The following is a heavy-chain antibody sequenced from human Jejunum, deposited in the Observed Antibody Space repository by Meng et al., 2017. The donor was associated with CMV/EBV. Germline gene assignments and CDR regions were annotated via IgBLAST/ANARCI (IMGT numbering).Heavy chain of an antibody. D-gene: IGHD3-3*01. CDR1: GTTVNDYS. CDR3: GRVLVFYYAMDV. V-gene: IGHV1-69*10. Sequence: SGTTVNDYSITWVRQAPGQGLEWLGEIIPVLGVTKFAQKFQGRLTITADKSTNTAYMELNSLTSEDTAIYYCGRVLVFYYAMDVWGQGTMVTVSS. J-gene: IGHJ6*02. CDR2: IIPVLGVT.